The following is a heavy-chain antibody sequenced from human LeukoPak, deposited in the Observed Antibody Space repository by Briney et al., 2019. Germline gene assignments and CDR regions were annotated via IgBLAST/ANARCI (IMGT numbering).Heavy chain of an antibody. CDR3: TTYRSGHY. D-gene: IGHD6-19*01. CDR2: ITTKANNYAT. V-gene: IGHV3-73*01. Sequence: GGSLKLSCAASGFIFSGSDMHWVRQASGKGLEWVGRITTKANNYATAYGASVKGRFTISRDDSENTAYLQMNSLKTEDTAVYYCTTYRSGHYWGQGTLVTVST. CDR1: GFIFSGSD. J-gene: IGHJ4*02.